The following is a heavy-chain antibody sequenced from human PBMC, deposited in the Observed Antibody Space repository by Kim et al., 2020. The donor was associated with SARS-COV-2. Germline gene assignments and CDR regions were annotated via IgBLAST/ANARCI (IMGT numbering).Heavy chain of an antibody. CDR2: ISGSGGST. V-gene: IGHV3-23*01. CDR1: GFTFSSYA. J-gene: IGHJ5*02. Sequence: GGSLRLSCAASGFTFSSYAMSWVRQAPGKGLEWVSAISGSGGSTYYADSVKGRFTISRDNSKNTLYLQMNSLRAEDTAVNYGAKWRSGIVVVPAAIDPWGQGTLVTVSS. CDR3: AKWRSGIVVVPAAIDP. D-gene: IGHD2-2*01.